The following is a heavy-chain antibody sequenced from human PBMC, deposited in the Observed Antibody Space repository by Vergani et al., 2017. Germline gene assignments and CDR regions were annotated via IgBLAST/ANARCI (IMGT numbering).Heavy chain of an antibody. J-gene: IGHJ4*02. CDR2: IRQDGGEE. D-gene: IGHD6-13*01. Sequence: EVQLAESGGGLVQPGGSLRLSCEASGFLFSTYWMNWVRQAPGKGLEWVANIRQDGGEEYCVDSVKGRFTISRDNAKNSLYLQMNNLRVEDTAVYYCARVGYSNSWSLDYWGQGTLVTVSS. CDR3: ARVGYSNSWSLDY. V-gene: IGHV3-7*01. CDR1: GFLFSTYW.